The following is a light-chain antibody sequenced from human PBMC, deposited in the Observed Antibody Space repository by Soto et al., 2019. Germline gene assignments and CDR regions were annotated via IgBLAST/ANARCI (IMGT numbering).Light chain of an antibody. J-gene: IGKJ4*01. CDR1: QSVSSIY. CDR3: QQYASSPLT. Sequence: EIVLTQSPGTLSLSQGERATLSCRASQSVSSIYLAWYQQKPGQAPRLLIYGASSRATGIPDRFSGSGSGTDFTLTISRPVPEDFAVYYCQQYASSPLTFGGGTKEEIK. CDR2: GAS. V-gene: IGKV3-20*01.